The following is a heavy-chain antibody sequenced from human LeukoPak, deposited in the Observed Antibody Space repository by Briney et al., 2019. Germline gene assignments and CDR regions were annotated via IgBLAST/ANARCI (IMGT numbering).Heavy chain of an antibody. Sequence: PSETLSLTCTVSGGSISSYYWSWIRQPPGKGLEWIGYIYYSGSTNYNPSLKSRVTISVDTSKNQFSLKLSSVTAADTAVYYCARISGYLYYYYGMDVWGQGTTVTVSS. CDR3: ARISGYLYYYYGMDV. D-gene: IGHD5-18*01. J-gene: IGHJ6*02. CDR1: GGSISSYY. CDR2: IYYSGST. V-gene: IGHV4-59*08.